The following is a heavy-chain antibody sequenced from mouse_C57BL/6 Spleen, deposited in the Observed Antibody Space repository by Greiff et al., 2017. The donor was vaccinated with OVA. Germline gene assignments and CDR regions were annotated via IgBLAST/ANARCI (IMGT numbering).Heavy chain of an antibody. CDR3: ARTPFTTVVATFDY. Sequence: VQLKQSGPELVKPGASVKISCKASGYSFTDYNMTWVKQSNGKSLEWIGVINPNYGTTSYNQKFKGKATLTVDQSYSSAYMQLNSLTSEDSAVNYCARTPFTTVVATFDYWGQGTTLTVSS. CDR1: GYSFTDYN. CDR2: INPNYGTT. J-gene: IGHJ2*01. D-gene: IGHD1-1*01. V-gene: IGHV1-39*01.